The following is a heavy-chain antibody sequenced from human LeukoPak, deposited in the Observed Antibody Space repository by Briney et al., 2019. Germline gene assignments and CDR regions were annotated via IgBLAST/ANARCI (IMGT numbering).Heavy chain of an antibody. Sequence: GGSLRLSCAASGFTVSSSYMSWVRQAPGKGLEWVGLIRDKPDGGTTDYAAPVKGRFTISRDDSKSMLYLQMNSLKTEDTAVYYCTTDNAPGMDVWGQGTTVTVSS. J-gene: IGHJ6*02. CDR2: IRDKPDGGTT. D-gene: IGHD2-2*01. CDR3: TTDNAPGMDV. V-gene: IGHV3-15*01. CDR1: GFTVSSSY.